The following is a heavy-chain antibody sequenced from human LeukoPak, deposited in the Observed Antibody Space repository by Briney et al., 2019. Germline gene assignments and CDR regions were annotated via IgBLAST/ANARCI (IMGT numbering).Heavy chain of an antibody. J-gene: IGHJ4*02. CDR3: ARSTPDFWSGYHDY. CDR2: IYTSGST. CDR1: GGSISSYY. Sequence: PSETLSFTCTVSGGSISSYYWSWLRQPPGKGLKWIGYIYTSGSTNYNPSLKSRVTISVDTSKNQFSLKLSSVTAADTAVYYCARSTPDFWSGYHDYWGQGTLVTVSS. V-gene: IGHV4-4*09. D-gene: IGHD3-3*01.